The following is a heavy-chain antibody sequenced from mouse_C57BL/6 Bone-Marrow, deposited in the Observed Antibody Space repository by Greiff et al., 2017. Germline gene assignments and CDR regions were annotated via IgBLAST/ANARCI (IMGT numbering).Heavy chain of an antibody. J-gene: IGHJ4*01. CDR2: IWWDDDK. D-gene: IGHD1-1*01. CDR1: GFSLSTFGMG. CDR3: ARNYGSSPYYKAMDY. Sequence: QVTLKVSGPGILQPSQTLSLTCSFSGFSLSTFGMGVGWIRQPSGNGLVWLARIWWDDDKYDNPALKSRLTISKDTSKNQVFLKIANVDTADTATYYCARNYGSSPYYKAMDYWGQGTSVTVSS. V-gene: IGHV8-8*01.